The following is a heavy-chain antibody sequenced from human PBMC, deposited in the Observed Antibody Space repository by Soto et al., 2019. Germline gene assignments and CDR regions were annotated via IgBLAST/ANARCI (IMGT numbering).Heavy chain of an antibody. Sequence: QVQLVQSGAEVRKPGPSVMVSCKVSGGNFRTHGFSWVRQAPGQGLEWIGGNITIFDIVAYAQNLQGRVTFNGAESTTRAHMGMSGLTSEGTAVYFCAREMGSMTVMNMLPALDVWGPGTAVTVSP. CDR3: AREMGSMTVMNMLPALDV. V-gene: IGHV1-69*01. CDR1: GGNFRTHG. J-gene: IGHJ6*01. D-gene: IGHD2-8*01. CDR2: NITIFDIV.